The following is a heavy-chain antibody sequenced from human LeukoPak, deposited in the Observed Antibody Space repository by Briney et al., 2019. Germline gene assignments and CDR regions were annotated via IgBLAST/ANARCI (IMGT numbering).Heavy chain of an antibody. J-gene: IGHJ6*03. CDR2: IYYSGST. CDR1: GFTFSSYW. CDR3: ARARYEGNYDILTGSHYYYYYMDV. Sequence: PGGSLRLSCAASGFTFSSYWMSWIRQPPGKGLEWIGYIYYSGSTNYNPSLKSRVTISVDTSKNQFSLKLTSVTAADTAVYYCARARYEGNYDILTGSHYYYYYMDVWGKGTTVTISS. D-gene: IGHD3-9*01. V-gene: IGHV4-59*08.